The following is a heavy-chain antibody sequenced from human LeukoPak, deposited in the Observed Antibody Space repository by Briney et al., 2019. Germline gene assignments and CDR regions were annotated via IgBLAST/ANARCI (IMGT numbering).Heavy chain of an antibody. CDR2: ISAYNGNT. CDR1: GYTFTSYG. V-gene: IGHV1-18*01. Sequence: ASVKVSCKASGYTFTSYGISWVRQAPGQGLEWMGWISAYNGNTNYAQKLQGRVTMTTDTSTSTAYMELRSLRSDDTAVYYCARDPEGYYYDSSGSLPYYMDVWGKGTTVTVSS. CDR3: ARDPEGYYYDSSGSLPYYMDV. J-gene: IGHJ6*03. D-gene: IGHD3-22*01.